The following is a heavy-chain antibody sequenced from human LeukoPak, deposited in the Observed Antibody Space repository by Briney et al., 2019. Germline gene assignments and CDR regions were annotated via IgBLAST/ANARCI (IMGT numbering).Heavy chain of an antibody. J-gene: IGHJ4*02. Sequence: GESLKISCKGSGYSFTSYWIGWVRQMPGKGLEWMGIIYPCDSDTRYSPSFQCQVTISADKSISTAYLQWSSLKASDTAMYYCARTYTRYSSSWYYLGYWGQGTLVTVSS. V-gene: IGHV5-51*01. D-gene: IGHD6-13*01. CDR1: GYSFTSYW. CDR2: IYPCDSDT. CDR3: ARTYTRYSSSWYYLGY.